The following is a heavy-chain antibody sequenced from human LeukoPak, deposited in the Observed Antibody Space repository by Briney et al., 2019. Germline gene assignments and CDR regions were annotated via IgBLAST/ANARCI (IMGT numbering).Heavy chain of an antibody. CDR1: RFTFSSHD. J-gene: IGHJ5*02. CDR3: ARDLGQYYDTSDNWFDP. CDR2: ISGNGGTT. Sequence: GGSLRLSCAASRFTFSSHDMSWVRQAPGKGLEWVSAISGNGGTTYYADSVKGRFTISRDNAKNTLNLQMNSLRAEDTAVYYCARDLGQYYDTSDNWFDPWGQGTLVTVSS. D-gene: IGHD3-22*01. V-gene: IGHV3-23*01.